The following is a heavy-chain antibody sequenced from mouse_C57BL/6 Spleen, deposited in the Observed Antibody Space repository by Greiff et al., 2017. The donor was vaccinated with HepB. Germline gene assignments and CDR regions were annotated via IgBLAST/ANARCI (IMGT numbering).Heavy chain of an antibody. V-gene: IGHV1-7*01. CDR3: ARLGGLRQIGFDY. CDR2: INPSSGYT. Sequence: QVQLQQSGAELAKPGASVKLSCKASGYTFTSYWMHWVKQRPGQGLEWIGYINPSSGYTKYNQKFKDKATLTAYKSSSTAYMQLSSLTYEDSAVYYCARLGGLRQIGFDYWGQGTTLTVSS. CDR1: GYTFTSYW. J-gene: IGHJ2*01. D-gene: IGHD2-2*01.